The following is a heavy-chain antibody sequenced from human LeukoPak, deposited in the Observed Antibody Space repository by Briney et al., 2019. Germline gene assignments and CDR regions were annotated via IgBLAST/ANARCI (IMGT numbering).Heavy chain of an antibody. CDR2: INHSGST. D-gene: IGHD3-10*01. V-gene: IGHV4-34*01. J-gene: IGHJ5*02. CDR1: GGSFSGYY. Sequence: SETLSLTCAVYGGSFSGYYWSWIRQPPGKGLEWIAEINHSGSTNYNPSLKSRVTISIDTSKNQFSLKLSSVTAADTAVYYCARGEIFYYGSGGYYAPFDPWGQGTLVTVSS. CDR3: ARGEIFYYGSGGYYAPFDP.